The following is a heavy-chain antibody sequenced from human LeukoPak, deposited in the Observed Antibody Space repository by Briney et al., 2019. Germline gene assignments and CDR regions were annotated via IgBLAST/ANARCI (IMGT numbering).Heavy chain of an antibody. V-gene: IGHV1-18*01. CDR3: ARVSWFGEWYDY. J-gene: IGHJ4*02. D-gene: IGHD3-10*01. Sequence: ASVKVSCKASGSTFTSYGISWVRQAPGQGLEWMGWISAYNGNTNYAQKLQGRVTMTTDTSTSTAYMELRSLRSDDTAVYYCARVSWFGEWYDYWGQGTLVTVSS. CDR2: ISAYNGNT. CDR1: GSTFTSYG.